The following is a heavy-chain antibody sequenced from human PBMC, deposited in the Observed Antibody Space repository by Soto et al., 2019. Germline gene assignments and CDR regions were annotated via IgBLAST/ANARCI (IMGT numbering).Heavy chain of an antibody. CDR1: GFTFSSYS. Sequence: GGSLRLSCAASGFTFSSYSMNWVRQAPGKGLEWVSSISSSSSYIYYADSVKGRFTISRDNAKNSLYLQMNSLRAEDTAVYYCAREGYCSGGICYDFPPTLCFDPWGQATLVTVSS. D-gene: IGHD2-15*01. CDR3: AREGYCSGGICYDFPPTLCFDP. CDR2: ISSSSSYI. J-gene: IGHJ5*02. V-gene: IGHV3-21*01.